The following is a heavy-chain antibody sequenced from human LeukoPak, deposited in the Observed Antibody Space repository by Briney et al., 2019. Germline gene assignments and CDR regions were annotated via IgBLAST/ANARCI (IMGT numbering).Heavy chain of an antibody. J-gene: IGHJ4*02. CDR3: ARNSGSNPFDY. CDR2: IEQDGSQK. D-gene: IGHD1-26*01. V-gene: IGHV3-7*01. Sequence: PGGSLILSCAASGFTFSSYWLSWVRQAPGKGLEWVASIEQDGSQKYYVDSVRGRFTISRDNAKNSVYLQTNSLRVEDTAVYYCARNSGSNPFDYWGQGTLVTVSS. CDR1: GFTFSSYW.